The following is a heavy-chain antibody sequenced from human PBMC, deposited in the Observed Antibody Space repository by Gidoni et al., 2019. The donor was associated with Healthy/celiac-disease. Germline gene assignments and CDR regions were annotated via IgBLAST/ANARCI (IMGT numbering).Heavy chain of an antibody. J-gene: IGHJ3*02. Sequence: QVQLVEFGGGVVKPGRSLSLSCAASGFTFSSYCMHWVRQAPGKGLVWVAVIAYDGSNKYYADSVKGRFTISRDNSKNTLYLQMNSLRAEDTAVYYCAKPGGVEDAFDIWGQGTMVTVSS. V-gene: IGHV3-30*18. CDR1: GFTFSSYC. CDR3: AKPGGVEDAFDI. D-gene: IGHD2-15*01. CDR2: IAYDGSNK.